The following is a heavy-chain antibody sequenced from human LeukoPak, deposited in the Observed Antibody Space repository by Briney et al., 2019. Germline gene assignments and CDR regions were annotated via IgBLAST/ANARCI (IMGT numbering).Heavy chain of an antibody. V-gene: IGHV3-7*04. CDR2: IKQDGSEK. Sequence: GGSLRLSCAASGFTFNTYWMSWVRQAPAKGLEWVANIKQDGSEKNYVVSVKGRFTISRDNAKNSLYLQMNSVRAEDTAVYYCARGLLAAAGIDYWGQGALVTVSS. CDR1: GFTFNTYW. D-gene: IGHD6-13*01. CDR3: ARGLLAAAGIDY. J-gene: IGHJ4*02.